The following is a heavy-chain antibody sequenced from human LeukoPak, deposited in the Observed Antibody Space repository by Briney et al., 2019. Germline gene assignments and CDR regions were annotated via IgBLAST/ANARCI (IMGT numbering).Heavy chain of an antibody. V-gene: IGHV3-7*01. J-gene: IGHJ4*02. D-gene: IGHD3-16*01. CDR2: IKEDESAK. Sequence: GGSLRLSCVASGFIFTDHWMSWVRRAPGKGLDWVANIKEDESAKFYADSVRRRFTISRDNAKNSVYLEMNNLRVEDTAVYYCARAVDVADYWGRGTLVTVSS. CDR3: ARAVDVADY. CDR1: GFIFTDHW.